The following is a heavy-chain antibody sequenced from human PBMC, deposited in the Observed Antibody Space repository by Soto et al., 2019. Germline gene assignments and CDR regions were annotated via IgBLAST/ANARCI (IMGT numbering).Heavy chain of an antibody. CDR3: ANLEVT. CDR1: GFTFSSYA. D-gene: IGHD2-21*01. CDR2: ITSSGDST. V-gene: IGHV3-23*01. J-gene: IGHJ5*02. Sequence: EVQLLESGGGLVQPGGSLRLSCAASGFTFSSYAMAWVRQASGKGLEWVSSITSSGDSTYYADSVNGRFTISRDNSKNTLYLQMNSLRAEDTAVYYCANLEVTWGQGTLVTVSS.